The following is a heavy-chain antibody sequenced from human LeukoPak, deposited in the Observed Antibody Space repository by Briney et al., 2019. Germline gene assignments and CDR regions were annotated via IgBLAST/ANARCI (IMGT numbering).Heavy chain of an antibody. CDR2: IYYSGST. CDR1: GDSISNYY. J-gene: IGHJ6*03. V-gene: IGHV4-59*01. CDR3: ARTTEAHSWRTRYYDYYMDV. Sequence: SSETLSLTCTVSGDSISNYYWSWIRQPPGKGLEWIGHIYYSGSTNYNPSLKSRVTISVDTSKNQFSLKLSSVTAADTAVYYCARTTEAHSWRTRYYDYYMDVWGKGTTVTVSS. D-gene: IGHD6-13*01.